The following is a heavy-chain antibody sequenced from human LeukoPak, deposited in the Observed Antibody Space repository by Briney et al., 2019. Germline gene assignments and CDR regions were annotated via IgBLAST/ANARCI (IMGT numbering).Heavy chain of an antibody. CDR2: IYYTGST. V-gene: IGHV4-59*08. D-gene: IGHD3-22*01. J-gene: IGHJ3*02. CDR1: YGPISGYY. CDR3: ARHFTYHYDTSGYPRDAFDI. Sequence: SETLSLTCTVSYGPISGYYWNWIRQSPGKGLEWIGCIYYTGSTNYNPSFKSRVTISLDMSNNQFSLKLSSVTAADTALYYCARHFTYHYDTSGYPRDAFDIWGQGTVVTVSS.